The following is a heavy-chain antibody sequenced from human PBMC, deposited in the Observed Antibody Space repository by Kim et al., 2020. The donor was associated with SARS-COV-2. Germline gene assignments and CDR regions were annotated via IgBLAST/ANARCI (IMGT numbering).Heavy chain of an antibody. V-gene: IGHV3-15*01. D-gene: IGHD3-22*01. J-gene: IGHJ4*02. Sequence: YAAPVTGRFTIARDDSKNTLYLQRNSLKAEDTALYYCATRPPPCDRLFFDYWGQGTPVTVSS. CDR3: ATRPPPCDRLFFDY.